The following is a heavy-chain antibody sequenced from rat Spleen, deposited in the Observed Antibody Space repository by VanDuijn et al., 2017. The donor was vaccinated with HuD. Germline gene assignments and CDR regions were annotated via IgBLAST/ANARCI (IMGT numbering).Heavy chain of an antibody. J-gene: IGHJ2*01. CDR1: GFTFSDYN. V-gene: IGHV5-7*01. Sequence: EVQVVESGGGLVQPKGSLKLSCAASGFTFSDYNMAWVRQAPKKGLEWVATISYDGTNIHYRDSVKGRFTVSRDNAKSSLYLQMDSLRSEDSATYYCTRDRILRSTGFDYWGQGVMVTVSS. CDR3: TRDRILRSTGFDY. CDR2: ISYDGTNI. D-gene: IGHD1-6*01.